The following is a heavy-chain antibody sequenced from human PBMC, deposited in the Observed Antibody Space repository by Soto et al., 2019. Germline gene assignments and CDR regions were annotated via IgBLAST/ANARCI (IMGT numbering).Heavy chain of an antibody. Sequence: SETLSLTCIVSGGSVSSGSYYWNWIRQPPGKGLEWIGYIYYSGSTSYSPSLKSRVTISADASKNQFSLRLTSVTAADTAVYYCARAEVALDSWGQGALVTVSS. CDR1: GGSVSSGSYY. D-gene: IGHD5-12*01. V-gene: IGHV4-61*01. J-gene: IGHJ4*02. CDR2: IYYSGST. CDR3: ARAEVALDS.